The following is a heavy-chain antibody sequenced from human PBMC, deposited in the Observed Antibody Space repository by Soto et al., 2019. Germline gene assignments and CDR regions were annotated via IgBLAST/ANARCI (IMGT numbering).Heavy chain of an antibody. V-gene: IGHV3-21*01. D-gene: IGHD5-12*01. J-gene: IGHJ4*02. Sequence: EVQLVESGGGLVKPGGSLRLSCAASGFTFSSYSMNWVRQAPGKRLEWVSSISSSSSYIYYSDSVKGRFTISRDNAKNSLYLQMNGLRAEDTAVYYCAIIDSGYGEYYFDYWGQGTLVTVSS. CDR2: ISSSSSYI. CDR1: GFTFSSYS. CDR3: AIIDSGYGEYYFDY.